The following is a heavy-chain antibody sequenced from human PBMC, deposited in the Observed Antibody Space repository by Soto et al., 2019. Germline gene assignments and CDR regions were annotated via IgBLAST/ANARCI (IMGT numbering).Heavy chain of an antibody. CDR1: SGSISSGSYY. V-gene: IGHV4-39*01. CDR2: IYYSGNT. J-gene: IGHJ4*02. CDR3: ARHGGFVVRGRGVDY. D-gene: IGHD3-10*01. Sequence: QLQLQESGPGLVKPSETLSLTCTVSSGSISSGSYYWGWIRQPPGKGLEWIGSIYYSGNTYYNPSLNSRVPISVDTSKNQFSLKRTSVTAADTAVYYCARHGGFVVRGRGVDYWGQGTLVTVSS.